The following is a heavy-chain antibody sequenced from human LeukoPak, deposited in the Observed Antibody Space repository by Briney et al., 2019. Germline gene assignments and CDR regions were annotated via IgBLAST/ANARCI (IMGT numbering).Heavy chain of an antibody. J-gene: IGHJ5*01. CDR1: GGTISSFY. D-gene: IGHD6-19*01. CDR3: AALRGSSGWFDY. V-gene: IGHV4-59*08. Sequence: SETLSLTCTVSGGTISSFYWSWIPLPPEKGLEWIGYIYYTGSNNYNPSLRSRSTISMDTSKNQFSLKLTSVTAADTAVYFCAALRGSSGWFDYWGQGALLTVS. CDR2: IYYTGSN.